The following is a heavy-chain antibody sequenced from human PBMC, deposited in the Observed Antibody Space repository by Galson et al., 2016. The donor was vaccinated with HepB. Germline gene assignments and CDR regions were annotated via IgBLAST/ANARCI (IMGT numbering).Heavy chain of an antibody. J-gene: IGHJ6*02. CDR1: GGAISSYY. CDR2: IYYNGST. CDR3: ARERGVGSTARRFHHGMDV. V-gene: IGHV4-59*01. D-gene: IGHD5-18*01. Sequence: SETLSLTCTVSGGAISSYYWTWIRQPPGKGLEWIGYIYYNGSTKYNPSLKSRVSMSVDTSQKQFSLNLSSVSPSDTAMYYCARERGVGSTARRFHHGMDVWGQGTTVTVSS.